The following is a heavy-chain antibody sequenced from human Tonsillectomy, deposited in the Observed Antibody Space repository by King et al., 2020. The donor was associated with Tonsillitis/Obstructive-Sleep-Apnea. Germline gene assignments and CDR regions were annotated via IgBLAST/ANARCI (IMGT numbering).Heavy chain of an antibody. J-gene: IGHJ6*03. CDR1: GFTFTNYA. D-gene: IGHD6-13*01. CDR2: ISGSGYST. CDR3: AKWPVAAAAYCYSMDV. V-gene: IGHV3-23*04. Sequence: VQLVESGGGVVQPGGSLRLSCAASGFTFTNYAMSWVRQAPGKGLEWVSAISGSGYSTDYADSVKGRFTISRDNSKNTLYLQMNSLRAEDTAVYYCAKWPVAAAAYCYSMDVWGKGTTVTVSS.